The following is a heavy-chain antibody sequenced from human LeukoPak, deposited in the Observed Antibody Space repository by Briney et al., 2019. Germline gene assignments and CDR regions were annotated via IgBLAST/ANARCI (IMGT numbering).Heavy chain of an antibody. CDR2: ISGSGDRT. V-gene: IGHV3-23*01. J-gene: IGHJ4*02. CDR1: GITFSDNA. D-gene: IGHD1-26*01. CDR3: AKEVVGAPNGYFDY. Sequence: GGSLRLSCAASGITFSDNAMSWVRQAPGKGLEWVSTISGSGDRTYYTDSVKGRFTISRDNSENTVYLQMDSLRAEDTAVYYCAKEVVGAPNGYFDYWGQGTLVTVSS.